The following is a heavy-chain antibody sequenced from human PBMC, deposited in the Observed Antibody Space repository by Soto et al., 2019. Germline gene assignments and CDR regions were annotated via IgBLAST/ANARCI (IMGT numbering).Heavy chain of an antibody. V-gene: IGHV1-69*01. J-gene: IGHJ4*02. Sequence: QVQLVQSGAEVRKPGSSVKVSCKTSGDSFSTDTFTWVRQAPGQGLEWMGGILPMFRTTNYAQQFQGRVTITVDESTSTVYMELRSLRSEDTAIYFCATGTPSTSDRMCSRTLCYIPLDWGQGTLVAVSS. CDR2: ILPMFRTT. CDR1: GDSFSTDT. CDR3: ATGTPSTSDRMCSRTLCYIPLD. D-gene: IGHD2-2*01.